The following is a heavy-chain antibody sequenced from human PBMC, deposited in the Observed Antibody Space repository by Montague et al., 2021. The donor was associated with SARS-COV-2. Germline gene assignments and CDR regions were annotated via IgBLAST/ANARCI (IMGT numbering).Heavy chain of an antibody. CDR2: XDWDDDK. J-gene: IGHJ3*02. V-gene: IGHV2-70*01. Sequence: PALVKPTQTLTLTCTFSGFSLSTSGMCVSWIRQPPGKALEWLALXDWDDDKYYSTSLKTRLTISKDTSKNQVVLTVTNMDPVDTATYYCARIWGATRGDAFDIWGQGTMVTVSS. CDR3: ARIWGATRGDAFDI. CDR1: GFSLSTSGMC. D-gene: IGHD1-26*01.